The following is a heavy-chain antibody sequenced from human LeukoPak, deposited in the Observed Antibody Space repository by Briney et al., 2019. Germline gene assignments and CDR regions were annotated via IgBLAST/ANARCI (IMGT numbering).Heavy chain of an antibody. V-gene: IGHV1-2*02. CDR2: INPNSGGT. D-gene: IGHD3-3*01. Sequence: GASVKVSCKASGYTFTGYYMHWVRQAPGQGLEWMGWINPNSGGTNYAQKFQGRVTMTRDTSISTAYMELSRLRSDDTAVYYCARERGSYYDFWSGYHHWGQGTLVTVSS. CDR1: GYTFTGYY. J-gene: IGHJ4*02. CDR3: ARERGSYYDFWSGYHH.